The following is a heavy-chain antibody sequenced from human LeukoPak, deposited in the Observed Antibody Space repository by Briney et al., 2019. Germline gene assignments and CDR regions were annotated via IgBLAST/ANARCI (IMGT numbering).Heavy chain of an antibody. D-gene: IGHD3-10*01. Sequence: GGSLRLSCAASGFTFSSYAMSWARQAPGKGLEWVANIKQDGSEKYYVDSVEGRFTISRDNAKNSLFLQMNSLRAEDTAMYYCARDRGVAPTNKGGAWFDPWGQGTLVTVSS. CDR1: GFTFSSYA. V-gene: IGHV3-7*01. J-gene: IGHJ5*02. CDR2: IKQDGSEK. CDR3: ARDRGVAPTNKGGAWFDP.